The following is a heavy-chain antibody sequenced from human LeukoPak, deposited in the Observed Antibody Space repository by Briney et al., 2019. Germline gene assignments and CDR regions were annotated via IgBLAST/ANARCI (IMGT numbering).Heavy chain of an antibody. CDR2: IYHSGST. J-gene: IGHJ4*02. V-gene: IGHV4-4*02. CDR3: ARDYYDSSGYLGSGVDY. CDR1: GGSISSSNW. Sequence: SETLSLTCAVSGGSISSSNWWSWVRQPPGKGLEWIGEIYHSGSTYYNPSLKSRVTISVDTSKNQFSLKLSSVTAADTAVYYCARDYYDSSGYLGSGVDYWGQGTLVTVSS. D-gene: IGHD3-22*01.